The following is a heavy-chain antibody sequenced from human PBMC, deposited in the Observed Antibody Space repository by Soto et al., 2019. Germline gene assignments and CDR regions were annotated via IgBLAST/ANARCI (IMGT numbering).Heavy chain of an antibody. CDR2: INAGNGNT. Sequence: ASVWIYCETSGYTDTSYATHWVRQSPGQRLEWMGWINAGNGNTKYSQKFQGRVTITRDTSASTAYMELSSLRSEDTAVYYCTRSTVTKLTRYYYYYMDVWGKGTTVTVSS. CDR1: GYTDTSYA. CDR3: TRSTVTKLTRYYYYYMDV. V-gene: IGHV1-3*01. J-gene: IGHJ6*03. D-gene: IGHD4-17*01.